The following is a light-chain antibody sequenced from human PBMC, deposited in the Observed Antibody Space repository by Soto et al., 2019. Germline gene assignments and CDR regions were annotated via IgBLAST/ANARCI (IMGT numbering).Light chain of an antibody. CDR2: GAS. Sequence: EIVLTQSPGTLSLSPGERATLSCRASQSVSSSYLAWYHQKPGQAPRLLIYGASNRASGISDRFSGSGSGTDFTLTISRLEPEDFAVYYCQQYGTSPLFTFGPGTTVDLK. J-gene: IGKJ3*01. CDR3: QQYGTSPLFT. CDR1: QSVSSSY. V-gene: IGKV3-20*01.